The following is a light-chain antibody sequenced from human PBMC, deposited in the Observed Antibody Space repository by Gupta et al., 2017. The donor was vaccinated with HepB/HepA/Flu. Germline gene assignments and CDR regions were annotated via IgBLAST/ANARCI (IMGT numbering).Light chain of an antibody. CDR3: QRMYNAHLTHT. Sequence: DIQLTQSPSSLSASVGDRVTITCRVSQGISSYLNWYRKKPGKVPKLLIYSASNLQSGVPSRFSGRAAGTHFTLTMSRRLPEDVATYYGQRMYNAHLTHTFGQGTLLEIK. V-gene: IGKV1-37*01. CDR1: QGISSY. CDR2: SAS. J-gene: IGKJ5*01.